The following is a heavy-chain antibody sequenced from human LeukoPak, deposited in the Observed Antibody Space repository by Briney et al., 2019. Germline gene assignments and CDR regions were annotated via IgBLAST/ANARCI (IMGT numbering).Heavy chain of an antibody. CDR2: IYYSGST. CDR3: ARDPYGGEFDY. CDR1: GESFSGNF. D-gene: IGHD2-21*01. V-gene: IGHV4-59*01. Sequence: PSETLSLTCAVSGESFSGNFWTWIRQSPGKGLEWIGYIYYSGSTNYNPSLKSRVTISVDTSKNQFSLKLSSVTAADTAVYYCARDPYGGEFDYWGQGTLVTVSS. J-gene: IGHJ4*02.